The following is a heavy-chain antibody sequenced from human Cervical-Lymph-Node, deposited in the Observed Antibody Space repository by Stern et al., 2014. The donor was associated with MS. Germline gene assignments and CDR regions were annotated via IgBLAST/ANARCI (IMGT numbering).Heavy chain of an antibody. CDR1: GFTFSLYA. Sequence: EVQLLESGGDLAQPGGSLRLSCAVSGFTFSLYAMSWVRQAPGKGLEWASAISGTDSSTYYAETVKGRFTISRDNSKYTLYLQMNNLRAEDTAVYYCAKEGIAVASFDYWGQGTLVTVSS. D-gene: IGHD6-19*01. CDR2: ISGTDSST. J-gene: IGHJ4*02. CDR3: AKEGIAVASFDY. V-gene: IGHV3-23*01.